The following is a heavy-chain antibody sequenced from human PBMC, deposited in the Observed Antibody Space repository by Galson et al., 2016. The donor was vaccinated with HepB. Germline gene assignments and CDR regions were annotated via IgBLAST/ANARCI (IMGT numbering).Heavy chain of an antibody. CDR3: AKGYRTPRTSIYGGAFDY. CDR1: GFTFSTYG. D-gene: IGHD4-23*01. CDR2: ISYDGDNK. J-gene: IGHJ4*02. V-gene: IGHV3-30*18. Sequence: SLRLSCAASGFTFSTYGMHWVRQAPGKGLEWVALISYDGDNKNYADSVKGRFTISRDNSNNTLYLQMNRMRIEDTAVYYCAKGYRTPRTSIYGGAFDYWGQGALVTVSS.